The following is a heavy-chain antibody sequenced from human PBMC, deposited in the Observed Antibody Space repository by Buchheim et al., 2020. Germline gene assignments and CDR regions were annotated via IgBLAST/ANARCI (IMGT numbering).Heavy chain of an antibody. Sequence: EVQLVESGGGLVQPGGSLRLSCAASGFTFSSYWMSWVRQAPGKGLEWVANIKQDGSEKYYVDSVKGRFTISRDNAKNSLYLQMNSLRAEDTAVYYCARDSVTMVRGVIIRGGLDYWGQGTL. CDR1: GFTFSSYW. D-gene: IGHD3-10*01. CDR3: ARDSVTMVRGVIIRGGLDY. V-gene: IGHV3-7*01. J-gene: IGHJ4*02. CDR2: IKQDGSEK.